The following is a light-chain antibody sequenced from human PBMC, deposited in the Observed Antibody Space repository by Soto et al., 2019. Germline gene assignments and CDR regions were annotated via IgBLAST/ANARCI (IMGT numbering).Light chain of an antibody. CDR2: LGS. CDR1: QSLLHSNGYNY. V-gene: IGKV2-28*01. J-gene: IGKJ5*01. CDR3: MQGTHP. Sequence: DMVMTQSPLSLPVTPGEPASISCRSSQSLLHSNGYNYLDWYLQKPGQSPQLLIYLGSNRASGVPDRFSGSGSGTDFTLKISRVEAEDVGVYYCMQGTHPFGQGRRLEV.